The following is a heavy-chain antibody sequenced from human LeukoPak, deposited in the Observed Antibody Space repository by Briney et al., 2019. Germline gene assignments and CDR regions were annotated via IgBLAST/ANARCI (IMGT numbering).Heavy chain of an antibody. CDR2: INQDGSRI. CDR3: EVYSA. D-gene: IGHD4-11*01. CDR1: GSFTFSNYW. J-gene: IGHJ1*01. Sequence: GGSLRLSCAASGSFTFSNYWMNWLRQAPGKGLEWVANINQDGSRIYYVDSVEGRFTISRDNAKNSLYLQMNSLRAGDTAVYCCEVYSAWGQGTLVTVSS. V-gene: IGHV3-7*01.